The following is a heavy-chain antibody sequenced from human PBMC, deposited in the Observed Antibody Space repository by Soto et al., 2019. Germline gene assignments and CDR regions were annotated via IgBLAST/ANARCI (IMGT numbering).Heavy chain of an antibody. CDR1: GYTFTSYA. D-gene: IGHD2-15*01. CDR3: ARPDRVGYCSGGSCPFDY. J-gene: IGHJ4*02. V-gene: IGHV1-3*01. Sequence: QVQLVQSGAEVKKPGASVKVSCKASGYTFTSYAMHWVRQAPGQRLEWMGWINAGNGNTKYSQKFQGRVTITSDTSASTAYMELSSLRSEDTAVYYCARPDRVGYCSGGSCPFDYWGQGTLVTVSS. CDR2: INAGNGNT.